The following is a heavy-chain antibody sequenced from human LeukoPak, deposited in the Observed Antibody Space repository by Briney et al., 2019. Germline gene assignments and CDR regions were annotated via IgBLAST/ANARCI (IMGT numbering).Heavy chain of an antibody. CDR2: INCNGGDT. D-gene: IGHD4-11*01. CDR3: ARTSSLEY. CDR1: GYTFSDHY. V-gene: IGHV1-2*02. J-gene: IGHJ4*02. Sequence: GASVKVSCTASGYTFSDHYIHWVRQAPGQGLEWMGWINCNGGDTLSAQKFQGRVTMTRDTSLNTAYMELSSLTSDDTAMYYCARTSSLEYWGQGTLLTVSS.